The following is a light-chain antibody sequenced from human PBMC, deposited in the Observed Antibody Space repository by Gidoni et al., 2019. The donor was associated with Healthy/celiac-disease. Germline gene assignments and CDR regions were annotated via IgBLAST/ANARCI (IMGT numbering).Light chain of an antibody. Sequence: QSVLTQPPSASGPPGPRVTLSCSGSSSNIGRNTVNWYQQLPGTAPKLLIYSNNQRPSGAPDRFSGSKSGTSASLAISGLQSEDEADYYCAAWDDILNGVVFGGGTKLTVL. CDR1: SSNIGRNT. CDR2: SNN. CDR3: AAWDDILNGVV. V-gene: IGLV1-44*01. J-gene: IGLJ2*01.